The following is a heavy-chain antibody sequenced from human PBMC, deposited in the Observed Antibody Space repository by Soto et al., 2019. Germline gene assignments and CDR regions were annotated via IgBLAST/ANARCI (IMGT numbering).Heavy chain of an antibody. V-gene: IGHV3-23*01. CDR3: AKVSSAWYAGFFDL. D-gene: IGHD2-8*01. CDR2: LSDSGGSI. Sequence: EVQLLESGGGLVQPGGSLRLSCTASAFTFNRHAMTWVRQAPGKGLEWVSGLSDSGGSIYYADSVKGRFTISRDNSMNTLYLQMNTLRAEDTAVYYCAKVSSAWYAGFFDLWGQGTLVTVSS. CDR1: AFTFNRHA. J-gene: IGHJ4*02.